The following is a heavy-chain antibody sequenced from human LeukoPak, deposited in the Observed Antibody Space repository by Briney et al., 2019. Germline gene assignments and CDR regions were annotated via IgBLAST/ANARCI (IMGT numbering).Heavy chain of an antibody. V-gene: IGHV4-59*12. CDR2: IYYTGST. CDR1: GGAITNYY. CDR3: ARDSPMDAFDI. Sequence: PSETLSLTCGVSGGAITNYYWNWVRQAPGKGLEWLGYIYYTGSTTYNPSVKSRVTISVDTSKNQFSLKLSSVTAADTAVYYCARDSPMDAFDIWGQGTMVTVSS. J-gene: IGHJ3*02.